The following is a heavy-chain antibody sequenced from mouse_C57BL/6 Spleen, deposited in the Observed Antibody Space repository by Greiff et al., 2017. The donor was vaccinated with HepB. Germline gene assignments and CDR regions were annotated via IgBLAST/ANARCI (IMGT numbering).Heavy chain of an antibody. Sequence: VQLQQSGPELVKPGASVKISCKASGYSFTGYYMNWVKQSPEKSLEWIGEINPSTGGTTYNQKFKAKATLTVDKPSSTAYMQLKSLTSEDSAVYYCARRDYDYHWYFDVWGTGTTVTVSA. CDR2: INPSTGGT. V-gene: IGHV1-42*01. J-gene: IGHJ1*03. CDR3: ARRDYDYHWYFDV. CDR1: GYSFTGYY. D-gene: IGHD2-4*01.